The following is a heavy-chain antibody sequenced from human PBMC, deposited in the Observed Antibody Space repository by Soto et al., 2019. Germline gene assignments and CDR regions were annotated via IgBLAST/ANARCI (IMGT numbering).Heavy chain of an antibody. J-gene: IGHJ5*02. Sequence: GASVKVSCKASGYTFTSYAMHWVRQAPGQRLEWMGWINAGNGNTKYSQKFQGRVTMTTDTSTGTAYMELRSLRSDDTAVYYCARDFDILTGYSNWFDPWGQGTLVTVSS. V-gene: IGHV1-3*01. CDR2: INAGNGNT. D-gene: IGHD3-9*01. CDR3: ARDFDILTGYSNWFDP. CDR1: GYTFTSYA.